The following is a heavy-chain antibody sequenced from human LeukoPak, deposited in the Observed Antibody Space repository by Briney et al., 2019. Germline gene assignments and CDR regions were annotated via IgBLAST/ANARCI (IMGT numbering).Heavy chain of an antibody. J-gene: IGHJ6*02. Sequence: GGSLRLSCAASGFTFSSYWMHWVRQAPGKGLVWVSRINSDGSSTSYADSVKGRFTISRDNAKNTLYLQMNSLRAEDTAVYYCQRGVYDSSGYFLNYYYGMDVWGRGTTVTVSS. CDR2: INSDGSST. D-gene: IGHD3-22*01. CDR3: QRGVYDSSGYFLNYYYGMDV. V-gene: IGHV3-74*01. CDR1: GFTFSSYW.